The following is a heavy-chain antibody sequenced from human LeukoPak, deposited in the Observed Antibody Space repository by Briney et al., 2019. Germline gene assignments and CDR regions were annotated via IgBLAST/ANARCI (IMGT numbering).Heavy chain of an antibody. CDR1: RGSISGSIRSYY. CDR3: AGIPLGYSGAYYFDY. J-gene: IGHJ4*02. CDR2: ISSSGSV. D-gene: IGHD5-12*01. V-gene: IGHV4-61*01. Sequence: SETLSLTCTVSRGSISGSIRSYYWSWLRQPPGKRLEWIGYISSSGSVNDNPSLRIRVTISVDTSTHRFFLSLSSVSAADTAVYYCAGIPLGYSGAYYFDYWGQGTLVTVSP.